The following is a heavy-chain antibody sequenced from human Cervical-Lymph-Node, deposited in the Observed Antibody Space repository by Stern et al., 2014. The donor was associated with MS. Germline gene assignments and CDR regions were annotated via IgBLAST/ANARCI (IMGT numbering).Heavy chain of an antibody. D-gene: IGHD2-2*01. Sequence: VQLVQSGAEVKKPGESLKISCKGSGYNFGDYWIGWVRQKPGKVLEWMGTIFPADSDSRYSPSCEGQVTISADESISTAFLQSSSLKASDTGIYYCARHQPAATFAMDVWGQGTTVIVSS. CDR1: GYNFGDYW. V-gene: IGHV5-51*01. CDR2: IFPADSDS. CDR3: ARHQPAATFAMDV. J-gene: IGHJ6*02.